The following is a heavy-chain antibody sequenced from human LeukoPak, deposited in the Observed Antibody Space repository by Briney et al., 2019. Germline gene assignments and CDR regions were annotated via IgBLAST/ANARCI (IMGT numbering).Heavy chain of an antibody. CDR3: TGEMAGTIVDY. J-gene: IGHJ4*02. D-gene: IGHD1-7*01. V-gene: IGHV4-4*07. CDR1: GGSISSYY. Sequence: SSETLSLTCTVSGGSISSYYWSWIRQPAGKGLEWIGRIYYSGSTFYNPSLKSRVTVSVDTSKNQFSLRLSSVTAADTAVYYCTGEMAGTIVDYWGQGTLVTVSS. CDR2: IYYSGST.